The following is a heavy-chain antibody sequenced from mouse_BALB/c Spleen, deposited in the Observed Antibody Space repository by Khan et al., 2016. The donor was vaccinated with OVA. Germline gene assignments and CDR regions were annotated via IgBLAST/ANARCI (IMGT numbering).Heavy chain of an antibody. CDR2: ISNGGSYT. Sequence: EVQLQESGGGLVKPGGSLKLSCAASGFAFSSYDMSWVRQTPEKRLEWVAIISNGGSYTNYPDSVKGRFTISRDNARNTLYLQVSSLRSEDTALYYCARHGGFNPYYAMDYWGQGTSVTVSS. CDR3: ARHGGFNPYYAMDY. J-gene: IGHJ4*01. V-gene: IGHV5-9*02. CDR1: GFAFSSYD.